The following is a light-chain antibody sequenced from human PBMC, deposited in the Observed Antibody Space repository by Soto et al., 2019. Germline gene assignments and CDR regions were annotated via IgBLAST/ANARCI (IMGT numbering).Light chain of an antibody. Sequence: IQMTQSPSSLSASVGYRVTITCRASQGIRNDLGWYQQKPGKAPKLLIYAASSLQSGVPSRFSGSGSGTEFTLTISSLQPDDFATYYCQHYNSYSTFGQGTRLEIK. CDR2: AAS. J-gene: IGKJ5*01. CDR1: QGIRND. V-gene: IGKV1-17*01. CDR3: QHYNSYST.